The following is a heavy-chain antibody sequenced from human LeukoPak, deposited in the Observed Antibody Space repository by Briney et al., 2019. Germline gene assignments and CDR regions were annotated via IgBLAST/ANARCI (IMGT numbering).Heavy chain of an antibody. D-gene: IGHD2-15*01. CDR1: GFALSSYA. J-gene: IGHJ3*02. Sequence: GGSLRLSCPASGFALSSYATSWVRPPPGKGLEWVSAIISSGGSTYYADSVKGRFTISRDNSKNTLYLQMNSLRAEDTAVYYCAKVARVVVAPTQRSAFDIWGQGTMVTVSS. CDR2: IISSGGST. CDR3: AKVARVVVAPTQRSAFDI. V-gene: IGHV3-23*01.